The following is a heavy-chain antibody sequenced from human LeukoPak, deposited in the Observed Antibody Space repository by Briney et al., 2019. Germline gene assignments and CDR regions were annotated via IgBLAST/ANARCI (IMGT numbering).Heavy chain of an antibody. CDR3: ARVYFIAVDGGYYFDY. Sequence: PSETLSLTCAVSGYSISSGYYWGWIRQPPGKGLEWIGSIYHSGSTYYNPSLKSRVTISVDTSKNQFSLKLSSVTAADTAVYYCARVYFIAVDGGYYFDYWGQGTLVTVSS. CDR1: GYSISSGYY. CDR2: IYHSGST. J-gene: IGHJ4*02. D-gene: IGHD6-19*01. V-gene: IGHV4-38-2*01.